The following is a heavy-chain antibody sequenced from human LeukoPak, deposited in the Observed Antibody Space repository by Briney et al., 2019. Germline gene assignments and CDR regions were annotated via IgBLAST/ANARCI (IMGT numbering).Heavy chain of an antibody. J-gene: IGHJ4*02. V-gene: IGHV4-59*02. D-gene: IGHD4-11*01. Sequence: PSETLSLTCTVSGDSVTSHNWRSIPEPPGEGLEWSSYVYYTGTSNYNPSLKSRVTISIDTSKNQFSLKLISVTAADTAVYYCARYSNHVDYFDSWGQGTLVTVSS. CDR3: ARYSNHVDYFDS. CDR1: GDSVTSHN. CDR2: VYYTGTS.